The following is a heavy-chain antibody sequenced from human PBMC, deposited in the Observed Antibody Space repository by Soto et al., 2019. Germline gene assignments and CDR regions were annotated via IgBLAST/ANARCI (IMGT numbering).Heavy chain of an antibody. CDR2: ISGSGGST. V-gene: IGHV3-23*01. CDR3: AKDDRVQLWLLTAAAIDY. D-gene: IGHD5-18*01. J-gene: IGHJ4*02. CDR1: GFTFSSYA. Sequence: GGSLRLSCAASGFTFSSYAMSWVRQAPGKGLEWVSAISGSGGSTYYADSVKGRFTISRDNSKNTLYLQMNSLRAEDTAVYYCAKDDRVQLWLLTAAAIDYWGQGTLVTVSS.